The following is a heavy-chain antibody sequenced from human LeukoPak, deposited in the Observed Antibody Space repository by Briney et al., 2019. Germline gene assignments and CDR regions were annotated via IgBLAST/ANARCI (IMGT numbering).Heavy chain of an antibody. CDR2: ISSSGSTI. CDR3: ARVLRYCSGGNCYSGGLGYMDV. CDR1: GFTFSDYY. J-gene: IGHJ6*03. D-gene: IGHD2-15*01. V-gene: IGHV3-11*01. Sequence: PGGSLRLSCAASGFTFSDYYMSWIRQAPGKGLEGVSYISSSGSTIYYADSVKGRFTISRDNAKNSLFLQMNSLRAEDTAVYYCARVLRYCSGGNCYSGGLGYMDVWGKGTTVTISS.